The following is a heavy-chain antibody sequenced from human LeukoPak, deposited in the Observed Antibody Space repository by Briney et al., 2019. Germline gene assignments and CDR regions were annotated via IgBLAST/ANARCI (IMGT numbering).Heavy chain of an antibody. D-gene: IGHD2-2*01. CDR3: TKGCGTGCYYFDS. CDR2: ITGSGDGT. J-gene: IGHJ4*02. Sequence: GGSLRLSCVASGFSFNNYAMSWVRQAPGKGLEWVSSITGSGDGTYYVDSVRGRFTISRDNSKNTLSLQMNSLRAEDTAVYYCTKGCGTGCYYFDSWGQGTLVTVSS. V-gene: IGHV3-23*01. CDR1: GFSFNNYA.